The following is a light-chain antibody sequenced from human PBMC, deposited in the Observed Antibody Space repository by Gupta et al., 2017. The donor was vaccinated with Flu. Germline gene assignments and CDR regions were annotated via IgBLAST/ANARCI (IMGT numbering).Light chain of an antibody. CDR3: RQELQSPTT. CDR1: RGRRNRNGNNY. CDR2: LVS. J-gene: IGKJ1*01. V-gene: IGKV2-28*01. Sequence: VSPGEPAVSSCSPSRGRRNRNGNNYLDWYLQKPGQSPQLLIYLVSSRASGVPDRFSGSGSGTDFTLKISRGEAEDVGVYYCRQELQSPTTFGQGTKVDIK.